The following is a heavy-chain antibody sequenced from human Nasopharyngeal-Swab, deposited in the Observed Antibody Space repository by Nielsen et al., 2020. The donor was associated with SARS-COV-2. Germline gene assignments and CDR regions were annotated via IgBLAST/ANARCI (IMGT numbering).Heavy chain of an antibody. J-gene: IGHJ4*02. D-gene: IGHD3-3*01. CDR1: GFTVSSNY. Sequence: GESLKISCAASGFTVSSNYMTWVRQAPGKGLEWVSTISLSGDSTYYADSVKGRFTISRDTSKNTLFLQMNSLGAEDTAVYYCAKDVLRWAFDYWGQGTLVTVSS. V-gene: IGHV3-23*01. CDR3: AKDVLRWAFDY. CDR2: ISLSGDST.